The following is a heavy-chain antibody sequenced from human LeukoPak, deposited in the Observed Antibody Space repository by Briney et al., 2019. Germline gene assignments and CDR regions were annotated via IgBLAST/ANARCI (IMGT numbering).Heavy chain of an antibody. CDR2: IKHDGSEK. CDR1: GFTFSSYW. J-gene: IGHJ4*02. CDR3: ARGGESYYGSGSHDY. D-gene: IGHD3-10*01. Sequence: GGSLRLSCAASGFTFSSYWMNWVRQAAGKGLEWVANIKHDGSEKYYVDSMKGRFTISRDNAKKSLYLQMNSLRAEDTAVYYCARGGESYYGSGSHDYWGQGTLVTVSS. V-gene: IGHV3-7*01.